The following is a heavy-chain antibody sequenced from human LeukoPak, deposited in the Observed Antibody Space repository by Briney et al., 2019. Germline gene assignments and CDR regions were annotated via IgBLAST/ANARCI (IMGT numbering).Heavy chain of an antibody. CDR1: GFTFSSYG. CDR3: AKEPSIAARGNDY. V-gene: IGHV3-30*18. Sequence: QPGRSLRLSCAASGFTFSSYGMHWVRQAPGKGLEWVAVISYDGSNKYYADSVKGRFTISRDNSKNTLYLQMNSLRAEDTAVYYCAKEPSIAARGNDYWGRGTLATVSS. D-gene: IGHD6-6*01. CDR2: ISYDGSNK. J-gene: IGHJ4*02.